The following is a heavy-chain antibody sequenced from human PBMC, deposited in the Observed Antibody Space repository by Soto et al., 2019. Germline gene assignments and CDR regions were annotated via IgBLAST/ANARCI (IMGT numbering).Heavy chain of an antibody. V-gene: IGHV3-21*01. CDR2: ISSSSSYI. D-gene: IGHD3-3*01. CDR3: ARDPPYDFWSGYYIYYYYGMDV. Sequence: GGSLRLSCAASGFTFSSYSMNWVRQAPGKGLEWVSSISSSSSYIYYADSVKGRFTISRDNAKNSLYLQMNSLRAEDTAVYYCARDPPYDFWSGYYIYYYYGMDVLGQGTTVTVSS. CDR1: GFTFSSYS. J-gene: IGHJ6*02.